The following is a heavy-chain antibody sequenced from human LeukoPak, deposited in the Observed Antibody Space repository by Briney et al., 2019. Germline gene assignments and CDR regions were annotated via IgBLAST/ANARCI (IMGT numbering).Heavy chain of an antibody. Sequence: SETLSLTCTVSGGSISSSNYYWGWIRQPPGKGLEWIASIHYSETTYYNPSLKSRVTISVDTSKNQFSLKLSSVTAADTAVYYCARHKGYSSGWYQGYYYYMDVWGKGTTVTISS. CDR3: ARHKGYSSGWYQGYYYYMDV. V-gene: IGHV4-39*01. CDR1: GGSISSSNYY. CDR2: IHYSETT. J-gene: IGHJ6*03. D-gene: IGHD6-19*01.